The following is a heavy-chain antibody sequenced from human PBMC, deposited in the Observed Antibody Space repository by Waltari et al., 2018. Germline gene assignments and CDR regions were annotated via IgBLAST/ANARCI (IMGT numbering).Heavy chain of an antibody. J-gene: IGHJ5*02. Sequence: QVQLVQSGAEVKKPGASVKVSCKASGYTFTGYYMHWVRQAPGQGLEWMGWINPNSGGTNYAQKFQGRVTMTRDTSISTAYMELSRLRSDDTAVYYCARDWEVAAIRLGYWFDPWGQGTLVTVSS. CDR2: INPNSGGT. CDR1: GYTFTGYY. CDR3: ARDWEVAAIRLGYWFDP. D-gene: IGHD2-15*01. V-gene: IGHV1-2*02.